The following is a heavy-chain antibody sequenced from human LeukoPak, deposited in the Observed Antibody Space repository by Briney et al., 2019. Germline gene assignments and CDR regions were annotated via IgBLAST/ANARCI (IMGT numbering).Heavy chain of an antibody. J-gene: IGHJ4*02. Sequence: SVKVSCKASGGTFSSYAISWVRPAPGQGLEWMGGIFPIFGTANYAQKLQGRFKITTDETTSTAYMELSSLRSKDTAVYYCAGYRYSGIDPLFDYWGQGTLVTVSS. D-gene: IGHD1-26*01. V-gene: IGHV1-69*05. CDR2: IFPIFGTA. CDR1: GGTFSSYA. CDR3: AGYRYSGIDPLFDY.